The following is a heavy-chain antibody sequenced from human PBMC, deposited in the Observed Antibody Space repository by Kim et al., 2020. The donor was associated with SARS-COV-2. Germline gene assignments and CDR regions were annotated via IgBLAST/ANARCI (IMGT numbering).Heavy chain of an antibody. CDR1: GFSFDDYA. Sequence: GGSLRLSCAASGFSFDDYAMHWVRQAPGKGLEWVSGISWNSGSIGYADSVKGRFTISRDNAKNSLYLQMNSLRAEDTALYYCAKDELTGYPHYYGMDVWGQGTTVTVSS. CDR3: AKDELTGYPHYYGMDV. D-gene: IGHD3-9*01. J-gene: IGHJ6*02. CDR2: ISWNSGSI. V-gene: IGHV3-9*01.